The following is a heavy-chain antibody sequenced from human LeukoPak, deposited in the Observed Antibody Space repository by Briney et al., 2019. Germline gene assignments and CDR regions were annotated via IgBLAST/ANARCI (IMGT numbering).Heavy chain of an antibody. V-gene: IGHV1-24*01. CDR2: FDPEDGKT. D-gene: IGHD6-19*01. CDR3: SAVAGIFSSY. CDR1: GYTLTELS. J-gene: IGHJ4*02. Sequence: ASVKVSRKVSGYTLTELSMHWVRQAPGKGLEWMGGFDPEDGKTIYAQKFQGRVTMTEDTSTDTAYMELSSLRSEDTAVYYCSAVAGIFSSYWGQGTLVTVSS.